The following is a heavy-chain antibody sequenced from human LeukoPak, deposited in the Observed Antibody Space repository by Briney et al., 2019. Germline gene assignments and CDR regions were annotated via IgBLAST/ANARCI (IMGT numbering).Heavy chain of an antibody. CDR3: AKDNQAAGTVCWFDP. J-gene: IGHJ5*02. Sequence: GGSLRLSCAASGFTFSSYAMSWVRQAPGKGLEWVSAISGSGGSTYYADSVKGRFTISRDNSKNTLYLQMNSLGAEDTAVYYCAKDNQAAGTVCWFDPWGQGTLVTVSS. D-gene: IGHD6-13*01. CDR2: ISGSGGST. V-gene: IGHV3-23*01. CDR1: GFTFSSYA.